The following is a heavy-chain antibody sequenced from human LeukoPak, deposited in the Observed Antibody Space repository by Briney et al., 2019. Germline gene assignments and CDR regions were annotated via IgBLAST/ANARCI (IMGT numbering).Heavy chain of an antibody. CDR3: ARSIWSGYYIDRYFDL. CDR2: IYPSGST. V-gene: IGHV4-4*07. J-gene: IGHJ2*01. Sequence: SETLSLTCTVSGGSISSYYWSWIRQLAGKGLEWIGRIYPSGSTNYNPSLKSRVTMSVDTSKNQFSLKLSSVTAADTAVYYCARSIWSGYYIDRYFDLWGRGTLVTVSS. CDR1: GGSISSYY. D-gene: IGHD3-3*01.